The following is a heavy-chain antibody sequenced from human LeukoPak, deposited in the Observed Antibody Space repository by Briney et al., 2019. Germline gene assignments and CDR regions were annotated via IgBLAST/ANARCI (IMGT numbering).Heavy chain of an antibody. V-gene: IGHV1-24*01. Sequence: ASVKVSCKVSGYTLTELSMHWVRQAPGKGLEWMGGFDPEDGETIYAQKFQGRVTMTEDTSTDTAYMELSSLRSEDTAVYYCATAGPPGIRDAFDIWGQGTMVTVSS. D-gene: IGHD3-10*01. J-gene: IGHJ3*02. CDR1: GYTLTELS. CDR2: FDPEDGET. CDR3: ATAGPPGIRDAFDI.